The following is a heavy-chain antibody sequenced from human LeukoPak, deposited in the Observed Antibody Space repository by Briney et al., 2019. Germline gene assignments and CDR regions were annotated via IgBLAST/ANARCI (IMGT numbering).Heavy chain of an antibody. CDR2: IIPILGIA. D-gene: IGHD6-13*01. CDR1: GGTFSSYA. CDR3: ASRAAAAGPEAEDYFDY. J-gene: IGHJ4*02. V-gene: IGHV1-69*04. Sequence: SVKVSCKASGGTFSSYAISWVRQAPGQGLEWMGRIIPILGIANYAQKFQGRVTITADKSTSTAYMELSSLRSEDTAVYYCASRAAAAGPEAEDYFDYWGQGTLVTVSS.